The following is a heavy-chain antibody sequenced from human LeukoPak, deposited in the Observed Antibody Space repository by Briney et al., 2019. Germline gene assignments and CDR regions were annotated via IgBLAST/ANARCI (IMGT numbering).Heavy chain of an antibody. CDR1: ELTFSSYA. D-gene: IGHD3-10*02. CDR3: AELGITMIGGV. Sequence: GGSLRLSCAASELTFSSYAMSWVRQAPGKGLEWDSGISYSGGSTYYADSVKGRFTISRDNSKNTLYLQMNSLRAEDTAVYYCAELGITMIGGVWGKGTTVTISS. CDR2: ISYSGGST. V-gene: IGHV3-23*01. J-gene: IGHJ6*04.